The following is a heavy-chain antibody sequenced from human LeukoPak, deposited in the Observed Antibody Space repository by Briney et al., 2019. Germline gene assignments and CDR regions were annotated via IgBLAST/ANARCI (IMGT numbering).Heavy chain of an antibody. CDR3: AIEVAAAGTVGWFDP. D-gene: IGHD6-13*01. Sequence: ASVKVSCKASGGTFSSYAISWVRQAPGQGLEWMGWINPNSGGTNYAQKFQGRVTMTRDTSISTAYMELSRLRSDDTAVYYCAIEVAAAGTVGWFDPWGQGTLVTVSS. CDR2: INPNSGGT. V-gene: IGHV1-2*02. J-gene: IGHJ5*02. CDR1: GGTFSSYA.